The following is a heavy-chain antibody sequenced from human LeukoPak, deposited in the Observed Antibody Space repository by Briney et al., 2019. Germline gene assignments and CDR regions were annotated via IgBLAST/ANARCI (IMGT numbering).Heavy chain of an antibody. CDR3: ARGPRVLGYCSSTSCYANY. V-gene: IGHV3-64*01. D-gene: IGHD2-2*01. Sequence: GGSLRLSCAASGFIFSSYAMHWVRQAPGKGLEYVSAISSNGGSTYYANSVKGRFTISRDNSKNTLYLQMGSLRGEDMAVYYCARGPRVLGYCSSTSCYANYWGQGTLVTVSS. J-gene: IGHJ4*02. CDR1: GFIFSSYA. CDR2: ISSNGGST.